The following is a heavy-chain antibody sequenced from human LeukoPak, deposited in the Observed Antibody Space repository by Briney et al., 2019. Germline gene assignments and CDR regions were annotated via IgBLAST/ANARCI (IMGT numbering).Heavy chain of an antibody. J-gene: IGHJ4*02. CDR3: ARGGSSSSLNHFDY. Sequence: PSETLSLTCSVSGGSISSYYWSWIRQPPGKELEWIGYIYYNGNTNYNPSLNGRVTMSVDTSKNQFSLRLSSVTAADTAVYYRARGGSSSSLNHFDYWGQGTLVTVSS. CDR2: IYYNGNT. CDR1: GGSISSYY. V-gene: IGHV4-59*01. D-gene: IGHD6-13*01.